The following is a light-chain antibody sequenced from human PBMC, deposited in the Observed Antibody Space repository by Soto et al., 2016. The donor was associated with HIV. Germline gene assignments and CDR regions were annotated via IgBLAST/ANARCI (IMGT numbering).Light chain of an antibody. CDR1: NIGSKS. J-gene: IGLJ3*02. CDR3: QVWDIRSGHLRV. CDR2: DNS. Sequence: SYVLIQPPSVSVAPGKTASITCGGNNIGSKSVQWYQQKPGQAPVLVVYDNSDRPSGIPERFSGSNSGDTAALTITRVEAGDEADYYCQVWDIRSGHLRVFGGGTKVTVL. V-gene: IGLV3-21*03.